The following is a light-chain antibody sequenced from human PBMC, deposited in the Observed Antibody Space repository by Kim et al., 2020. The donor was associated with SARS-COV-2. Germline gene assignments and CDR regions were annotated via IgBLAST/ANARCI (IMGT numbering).Light chain of an antibody. V-gene: IGKV1-39*01. J-gene: IGKJ4*01. CDR3: QQSYSAPLT. Sequence: ASVGDRLAITCRASQSISTSLNWYQQKPGKAPNLLIYSTSSLQRGVPSRFSGSGSGTDFTLTISSLQPEDIATYYCQQSYSAPLTFGGGTKVDIK. CDR1: QSISTS. CDR2: STS.